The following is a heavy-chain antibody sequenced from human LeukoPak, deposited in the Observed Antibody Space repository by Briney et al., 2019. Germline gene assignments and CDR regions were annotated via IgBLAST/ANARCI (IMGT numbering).Heavy chain of an antibody. CDR3: ASVYNYGMDV. V-gene: IGHV1-46*01. CDR2: LNPSGGST. J-gene: IGHJ6*02. CDR1: GDTVTSYY. Sequence: ASLKVSCKASGDTVTSYYMHWVRQAPGQGLEWMGILNPSGGSTSYAQKCQGRATLTRATSTSTVYMELSSLRSEDTAVYYCASVYNYGMDVWGQGTTVIVSS.